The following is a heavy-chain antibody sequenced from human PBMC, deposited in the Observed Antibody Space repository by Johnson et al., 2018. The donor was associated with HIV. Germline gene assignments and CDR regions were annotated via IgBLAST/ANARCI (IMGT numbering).Heavy chain of an antibody. Sequence: QVQLVESGGGVVRPGGSLRLSCAASGFTFSNYGMHLARQAPGKRLEWVAFIRYDGNSKYYADSVKGRFGVSRDNSKNTLYLQMNSLRAEDTAVYYCANTSPGSGSFGAFDIWGQGTMVTVSS. CDR2: IRYDGNSK. CDR3: ANTSPGSGSFGAFDI. V-gene: IGHV3-30*02. D-gene: IGHD3-10*01. J-gene: IGHJ3*02. CDR1: GFTFSNYG.